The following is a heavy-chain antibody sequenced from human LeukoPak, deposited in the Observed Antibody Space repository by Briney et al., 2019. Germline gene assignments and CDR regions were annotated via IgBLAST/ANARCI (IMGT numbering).Heavy chain of an antibody. Sequence: PGRSLRLSCAASGFTFSSYAMHWVRQAPGKGLEWVAVISYDGSNKYYADSVKGRFTISRDNSKNTLYLQMNSLRAEDTAVYYCARNYGSYFDYWGQGTLVTVSS. V-gene: IGHV3-30-3*01. CDR2: ISYDGSNK. CDR1: GFTFSSYA. D-gene: IGHD3-10*01. J-gene: IGHJ4*02. CDR3: ARNYGSYFDY.